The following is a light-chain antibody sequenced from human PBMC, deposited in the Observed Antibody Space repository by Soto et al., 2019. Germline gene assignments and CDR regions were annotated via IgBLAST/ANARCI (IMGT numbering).Light chain of an antibody. Sequence: EIVRTKSAATVSAFEKDRATXSFSASQIFTSNLACYQQKPFQSPKLLIYYASTISTLIPYIFSCPRSRPDFNLTISSIGPEDFAVRYCQQRTNALRWTFGHGTKVDIK. CDR2: YAS. CDR1: QIFTSN. J-gene: IGKJ1*01. CDR3: QQRTNALRWT. V-gene: IGKV3-11*01.